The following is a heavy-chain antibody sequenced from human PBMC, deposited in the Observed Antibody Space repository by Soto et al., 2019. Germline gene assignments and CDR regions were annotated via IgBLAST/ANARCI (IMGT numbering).Heavy chain of an antibody. D-gene: IGHD2-21*02. CDR3: ARVNRGDQVEYWFDP. J-gene: IGHJ5*02. Sequence: QVQLQESGPGLVKPSQTLSLTCTVSGGSISSGGYYWSWIRQHPGKGLEWIGYIYYSGSTYYNPSLKTRVTISVDTSKNQFSRKLSSVTAADTAVYYCARVNRGDQVEYWFDPWGQGTPVTVSS. CDR2: IYYSGST. V-gene: IGHV4-31*03. CDR1: GGSISSGGYY.